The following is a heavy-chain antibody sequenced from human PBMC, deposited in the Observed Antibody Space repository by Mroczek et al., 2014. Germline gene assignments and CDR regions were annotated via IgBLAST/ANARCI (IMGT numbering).Heavy chain of an antibody. Sequence: QVQLVESGPGLVKPSETLSLTCTVSGYSITSGYFWAWIRQSPGKGLEWIGTIYHDETTYYNASLKSRVTMSADTSKNLFTLKLSSATAADTAVYYCARVRGGNRGDALEIWGHGTTVTVSS. D-gene: IGHD4-23*01. CDR1: GYSITSGYF. V-gene: IGHV4-38-2*02. CDR3: ARVRGGNRGDALEI. J-gene: IGHJ3*02. CDR2: IYHDETT.